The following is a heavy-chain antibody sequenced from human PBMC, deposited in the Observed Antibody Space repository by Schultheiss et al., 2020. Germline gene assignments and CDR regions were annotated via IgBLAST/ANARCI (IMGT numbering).Heavy chain of an antibody. Sequence: ESLKISCAVYGGSFSGYYWSWIRQPPGKGLEWIGEINHSGSTNYNPSLKSRVTISVDTSKNQFSLKLSSVTAADTAVYYCARGSGWYGDYGMDVWGQGTTVTVSS. CDR2: INHSGST. V-gene: IGHV4-34*01. CDR3: ARGSGWYGDYGMDV. CDR1: GGSFSGYY. J-gene: IGHJ6*02. D-gene: IGHD6-19*01.